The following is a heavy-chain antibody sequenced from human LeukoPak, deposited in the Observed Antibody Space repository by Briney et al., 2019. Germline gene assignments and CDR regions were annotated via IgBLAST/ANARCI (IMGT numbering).Heavy chain of an antibody. CDR3: ARRTTYIGWRPSESPSCFDY. CDR1: GGSFSGYY. J-gene: IGHJ4*02. D-gene: IGHD2-21*02. CDR2: INHSGST. Sequence: PSETLSLTCAVYGGSFSGYYWSWIRQPPGKGLEWIGEINHSGSTSYNPSLKSRVTISVDTSKNQFSLKLSSVTAADTAVYYCARRTTYIGWRPSESPSCFDYWGQGTLVTVSS. V-gene: IGHV4-34*01.